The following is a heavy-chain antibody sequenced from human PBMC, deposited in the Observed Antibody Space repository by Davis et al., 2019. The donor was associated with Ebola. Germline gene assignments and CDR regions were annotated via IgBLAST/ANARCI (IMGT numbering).Heavy chain of an antibody. CDR3: AREPVWGTYFYYYMDV. D-gene: IGHD7-27*01. V-gene: IGHV4-59*12. CDR1: GGSITSYY. Sequence: PSETLSLTCTVSGGSITSYYWSWIRQPPGKGLEWIGYIYYSGTTDYNPSLKSRVTISIDTSKNQFSLHLTSLTPEDTAVYYCAREPVWGTYFYYYMDVWGKGTTVIVSS. J-gene: IGHJ6*03. CDR2: IYYSGTT.